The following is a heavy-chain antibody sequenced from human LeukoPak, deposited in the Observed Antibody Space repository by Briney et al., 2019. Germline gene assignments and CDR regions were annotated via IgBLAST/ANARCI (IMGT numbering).Heavy chain of an antibody. D-gene: IGHD2-15*01. V-gene: IGHV3-23*01. CDR3: AKVHCSGGSCYRGDYYYGMDV. CDR2: ISGSGGST. CDR1: GFTFSSYA. J-gene: IGHJ6*02. Sequence: PGGSLRLSCAASGFTFSSYAMSWVRQAPGKGLEWVSAISGSGGSTYYADSVKGRFTISRDNSKNTLYLQMNSLRAEDTAVYYCAKVHCSGGSCYRGDYYYGMDVWGQGTTVTVSS.